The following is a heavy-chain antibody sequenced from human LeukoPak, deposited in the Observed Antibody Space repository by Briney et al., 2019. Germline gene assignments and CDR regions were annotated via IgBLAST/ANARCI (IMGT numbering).Heavy chain of an antibody. CDR2: INHSGST. CDR3: ARPRFGKLRRPNWFDP. D-gene: IGHD3-10*01. Sequence: SETLSLTCAVYGGSFSGYYWSWIGQPPGKGREWIGVINHSGSTNHNPSLKSRVTIPVDTSKNQFSLKSASVTAADTAVYYCARPRFGKLRRPNWFDPWGQGTLVTVSS. V-gene: IGHV4-34*01. J-gene: IGHJ5*02. CDR1: GGSFSGYY.